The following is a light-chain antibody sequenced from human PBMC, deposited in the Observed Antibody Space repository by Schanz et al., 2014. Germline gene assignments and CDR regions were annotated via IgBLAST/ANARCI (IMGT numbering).Light chain of an antibody. J-gene: IGKJ1*01. V-gene: IGKV3-15*01. CDR1: QSVGSN. Sequence: EIVMTQSPATLSLSPGERATLSCRASQSVGSNLAWYQQKPGQAPRLLIYGAFDRATGIPGRFSGSGSGTEFTLTISSLQSEDFAVYYCQQYTNWPRTFGQGTKVEIK. CDR3: QQYTNWPRT. CDR2: GAF.